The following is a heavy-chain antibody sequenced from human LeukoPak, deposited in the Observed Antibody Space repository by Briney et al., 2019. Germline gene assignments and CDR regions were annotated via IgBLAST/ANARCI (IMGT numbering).Heavy chain of an antibody. Sequence: GGSLRLSCAASGFTFSYHWMTWVRQAPGKGLEWVANIKNDGTVKNYVDSVKGRFTISRDNAKNSLYLQMNSLRAEDTAVYYCARDSCGGDCYLFDYWGQGTLVTVSS. V-gene: IGHV3-7*01. CDR1: GFTFSYHW. D-gene: IGHD2-21*02. CDR2: IKNDGTVK. J-gene: IGHJ4*02. CDR3: ARDSCGGDCYLFDY.